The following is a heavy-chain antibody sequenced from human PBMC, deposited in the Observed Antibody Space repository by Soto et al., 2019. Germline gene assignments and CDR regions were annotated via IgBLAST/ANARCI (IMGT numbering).Heavy chain of an antibody. CDR2: IWYDGSNK. CDR3: ARALGVYCGGDCALDY. Sequence: QVQLVESGGGVVQPGRSLRLSCAASGFTFSSYGMHWVPQAPGKGLEWVAVIWYDGSNKYYADSVKGRFTISRDNSKNTLHLQMNSLRAEDTAVYYCARALGVYCGGDCALDYWGQGTLVTVSS. D-gene: IGHD2-21*02. J-gene: IGHJ4*02. V-gene: IGHV3-33*01. CDR1: GFTFSSYG.